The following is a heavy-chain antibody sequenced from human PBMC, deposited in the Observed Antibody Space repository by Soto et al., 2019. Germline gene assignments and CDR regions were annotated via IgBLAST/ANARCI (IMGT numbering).Heavy chain of an antibody. CDR3: AAGTGTSDFDY. Sequence: PGGSLRLSCAASGFTFRNAWMSWVRQAPGKGLEWVGRVTRKADGGATDYAAPVKGRFTISRDDSQNTLYLEMNSLKTEDTAVYYCAAGTGTSDFDYWGRGTLVTVSS. V-gene: IGHV3-15*05. J-gene: IGHJ4*02. CDR1: GFTFRNAW. CDR2: VTRKADGGAT. D-gene: IGHD1-1*01.